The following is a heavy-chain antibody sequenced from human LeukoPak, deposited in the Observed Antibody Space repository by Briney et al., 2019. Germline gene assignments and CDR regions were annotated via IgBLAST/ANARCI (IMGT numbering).Heavy chain of an antibody. CDR1: GFTFSSYA. CDR2: ISYDGSNK. Sequence: GGSLRLSCAASGFTFSSYAMHWVRQAPGKGLEWVAVISYDGSNKYYADSVKGRFTISRDNSKNTLYLQMNSLRAEDTAVYYCARSGSYDFWSGYLNPGPFDYWGQGTLVTVSS. CDR3: ARSGSYDFWSGYLNPGPFDY. D-gene: IGHD3-3*01. V-gene: IGHV3-30-3*01. J-gene: IGHJ4*02.